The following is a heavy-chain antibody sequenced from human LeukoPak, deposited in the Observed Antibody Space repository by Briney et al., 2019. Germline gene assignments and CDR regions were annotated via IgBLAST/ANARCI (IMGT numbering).Heavy chain of an antibody. J-gene: IGHJ4*02. D-gene: IGHD1-26*01. V-gene: IGHV3-7*01. CDR2: IKEDGNKQ. CDR3: ARGASGSPFDY. CDR1: GFTFSDYW. Sequence: GGSLRLSCVASGFTFSDYWMTWVRQAPGKGLERVANIKEDGNKQYYLDSVKGRFTISRDNGKNSLYLQMNSLRAEDTAVYYCARGASGSPFDYWGQGTLVTVSS.